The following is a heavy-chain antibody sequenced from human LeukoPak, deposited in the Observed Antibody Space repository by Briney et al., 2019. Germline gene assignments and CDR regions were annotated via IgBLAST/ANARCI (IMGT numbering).Heavy chain of an antibody. CDR3: AKGAGSSWYLLDY. CDR1: GFTLRNYA. CDR2: IGAGDKYT. D-gene: IGHD6-13*01. V-gene: IGHV3-23*01. Sequence: GGSLRLSCAASGFTLRNYAMSWVRQAPGKGLEWVSSIGAGDKYTYYGDSVKGRFTISRDNSKNTLYLQMNSLRAEDTAVYYCAKGAGSSWYLLDYWGQGTLVTVSS. J-gene: IGHJ4*02.